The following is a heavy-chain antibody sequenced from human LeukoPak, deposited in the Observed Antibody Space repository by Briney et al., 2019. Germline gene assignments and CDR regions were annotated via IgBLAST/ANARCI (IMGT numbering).Heavy chain of an antibody. CDR2: INPSGGST. V-gene: IGHV1-46*01. CDR3: ARAGYSYGYWCDY. D-gene: IGHD5-18*01. J-gene: IGHJ4*02. Sequence: ASVKVSCKASGGTFSSYAISWVRQAPGQGLEWMGIINPSGGSTSYAQKFQGRVTMTRDTSTSTVYMELSSLRSEDTAVYYCARAGYSYGYWCDYWGQGTLVTVSS. CDR1: GGTFSSYA.